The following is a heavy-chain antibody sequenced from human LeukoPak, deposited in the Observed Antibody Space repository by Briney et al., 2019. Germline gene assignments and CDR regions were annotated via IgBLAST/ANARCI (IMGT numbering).Heavy chain of an antibody. V-gene: IGHV1-8*01. D-gene: IGHD6-6*01. CDR3: ARGRSKRIAARPFYYYYYMDV. Sequence: ASVKVSCKASGYTFTSYDINWVRQATGQGLEWMGWMNPYSGNTGYAQKFQGRVTMTRNTSISTAYMELSSLRSEDTAVYYCARGRSKRIAARPFYYYYYMDVWGKGTTVTVSS. CDR1: GYTFTSYD. J-gene: IGHJ6*03. CDR2: MNPYSGNT.